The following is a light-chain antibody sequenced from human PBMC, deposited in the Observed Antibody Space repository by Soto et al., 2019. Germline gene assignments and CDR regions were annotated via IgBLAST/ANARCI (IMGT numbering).Light chain of an antibody. V-gene: IGKV3-11*01. CDR1: QSINIH. Sequence: ESLLTQSPSTRSLSPGERATLSCRASQSINIHLAWYRQKPGHAPRLLIYHASNRATGIPARFSGSGSVTDLSINISSLEHEDFGVYYSKKSSKWARVNFRGGNKVDIK. CDR3: KKSSKWARVN. J-gene: IGKJ4*01. CDR2: HAS.